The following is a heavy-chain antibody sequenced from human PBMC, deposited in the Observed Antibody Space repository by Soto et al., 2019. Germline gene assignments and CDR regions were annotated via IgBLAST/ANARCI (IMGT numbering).Heavy chain of an antibody. CDR2: ISSSSSTI. Sequence: EVQLVESGGGLVQPGGSLRLSCAASGFTFSSYSMNWVRQAPGKGLEWVSYISSSSSTIYYADSVKGRFTISRDNAKNSRYLQMNSLRAEDTAVYYCATKDIVVVVAATGDWYADDYWGQGTLVTVSS. J-gene: IGHJ4*02. V-gene: IGHV3-48*01. D-gene: IGHD2-15*01. CDR3: ATKDIVVVVAATGDWYADDY. CDR1: GFTFSSYS.